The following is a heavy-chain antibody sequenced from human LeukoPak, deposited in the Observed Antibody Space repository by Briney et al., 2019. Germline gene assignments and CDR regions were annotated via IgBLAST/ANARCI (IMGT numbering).Heavy chain of an antibody. J-gene: IGHJ4*02. CDR1: GFTFSSHY. D-gene: IGHD3-22*01. Sequence: PGGSLRLSCAASGFTFSSHYMSWVRQAPGKWLEWVANIKQDGSEKYYVDSVKGRFTISRDNAKNSLYLQMNSLRAEDTAVYYCARTFNYESSGYSGCWGQGTLVTVSS. V-gene: IGHV3-7*01. CDR3: ARTFNYESSGYSGC. CDR2: IKQDGSEK.